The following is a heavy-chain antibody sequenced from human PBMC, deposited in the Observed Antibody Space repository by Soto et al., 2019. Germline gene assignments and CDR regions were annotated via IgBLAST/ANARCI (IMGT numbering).Heavy chain of an antibody. D-gene: IGHD3-10*01. CDR3: TTFPDFSRIRYYYYGMDV. J-gene: IGHJ6*02. CDR1: GFTFSNAW. Sequence: EVQLVESGGGLVKPGGSLRLYCAASGFTFSNAWMNWVRQAPGKGLEWVGRIKSKTDGGTTDYAAPVKGRFTISRDDSKNTLYLQMNSLKTEDTAVYYCTTFPDFSRIRYYYYGMDVWGQGTTVTVSS. V-gene: IGHV3-15*07. CDR2: IKSKTDGGTT.